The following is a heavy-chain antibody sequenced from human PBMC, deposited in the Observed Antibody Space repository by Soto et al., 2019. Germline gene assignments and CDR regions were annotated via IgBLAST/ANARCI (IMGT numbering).Heavy chain of an antibody. CDR3: ARARYVVAAPSSLSMTGFDP. D-gene: IGHD2-15*01. CDR1: GGSISSYY. V-gene: IGHV4-59*01. CDR2: IYYSGST. J-gene: IGHJ5*02. Sequence: SETLSLTCTVSGGSISSYYWSWVRQPPGKGLEWIGYIYYSGSTNYNPSLKSRVTISVDTSKNQFSLKLSSVTAADTAVYYCARARYVVAAPSSLSMTGFDPWGQGTLVTVSS.